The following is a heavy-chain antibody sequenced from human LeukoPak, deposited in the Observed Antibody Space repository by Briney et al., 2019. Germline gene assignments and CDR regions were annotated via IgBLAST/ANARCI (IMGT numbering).Heavy chain of an antibody. CDR2: INHSGST. Sequence: SETLSLTCAVYGGSFSGYYWSWIRQPPGKGLEWIGEINHSGSTNYNPSLKSRVTISVDTSKNQFSLKLSSVTAADTAVYYCARRGPYSSSPSRRQLYYYYYYMDVWGKGTTVTVSS. V-gene: IGHV4-34*01. CDR1: GGSFSGYY. J-gene: IGHJ6*03. CDR3: ARRGPYSSSPSRRQLYYYYYYMDV. D-gene: IGHD6-13*01.